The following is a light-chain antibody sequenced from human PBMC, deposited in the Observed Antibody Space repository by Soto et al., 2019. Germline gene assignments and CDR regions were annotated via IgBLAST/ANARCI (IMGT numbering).Light chain of an antibody. Sequence: SSELTQPPSVSVAPGKTARITCGGNNIGSKRVHWYQQKPGQAPVLVIYYDSDRPSGIPERFSGSNSGNTATLTISRVEAGDEAGYYCQVWDSSSAQGVFGGGTKVTVL. J-gene: IGLJ2*01. CDR2: YDS. CDR1: NIGSKR. CDR3: QVWDSSSAQGV. V-gene: IGLV3-21*04.